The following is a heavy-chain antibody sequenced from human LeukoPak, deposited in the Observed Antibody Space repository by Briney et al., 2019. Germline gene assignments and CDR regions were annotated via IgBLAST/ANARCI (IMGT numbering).Heavy chain of an antibody. CDR2: IKQDGSEK. V-gene: IGHV3-7*01. D-gene: IGHD6-19*01. J-gene: IGHJ4*02. CDR3: ASGEGIAVAGRGDY. CDR1: GFTFSSYW. Sequence: GGSLRLSCAASGFTFSSYWMSWVRQAPGKGLEWVANIKQDGSEKYYVDSVKGRFTISRDNAKNSLYLQMNSLRAEDTAVYYCASGEGIAVAGRGDYWGQGTLVTVSS.